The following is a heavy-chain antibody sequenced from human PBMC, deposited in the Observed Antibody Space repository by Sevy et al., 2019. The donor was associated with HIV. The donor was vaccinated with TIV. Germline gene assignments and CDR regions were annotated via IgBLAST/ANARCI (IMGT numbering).Heavy chain of an antibody. D-gene: IGHD5-12*01. CDR2: ISGYNTNK. CDR3: ARGISVVPTREVWFDP. Sequence: ASVKVSCKASGYTFSSYVINWVRQAPGQGLEWMGWISGYNTNKNYAQKFQGRVTITTDTSTSTAYMELKSLISDDTAVYYCARGISVVPTREVWFDPWGQGTLVTVSS. V-gene: IGHV1-18*01. CDR1: GYTFSSYV. J-gene: IGHJ5*02.